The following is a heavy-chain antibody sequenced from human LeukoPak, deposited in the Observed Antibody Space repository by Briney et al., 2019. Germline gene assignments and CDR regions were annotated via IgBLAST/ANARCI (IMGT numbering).Heavy chain of an antibody. Sequence: ASVKVSCKASGYTFTGYYMHWVRQAPGQGLEWMGWINPNSGGTNYAQKFQGRVTMTRDTSISTAYMELSRLRSDDTAVYYCARDPSPYSSGWYRTSNGEYFQHWGQGTLVTVSS. J-gene: IGHJ1*01. V-gene: IGHV1-2*02. CDR1: GYTFTGYY. CDR2: INPNSGGT. D-gene: IGHD6-19*01. CDR3: ARDPSPYSSGWYRTSNGEYFQH.